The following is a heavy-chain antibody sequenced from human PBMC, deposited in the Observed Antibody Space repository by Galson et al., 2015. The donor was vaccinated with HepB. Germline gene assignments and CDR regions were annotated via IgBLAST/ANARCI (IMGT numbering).Heavy chain of an antibody. CDR3: AKDMRAGTRLLAFDI. CDR1: GFTFDDYA. CDR2: ISWNSGSI. Sequence: SLRLSCAASGFTFDDYAMHWVRQAPGKGLEWVSGISWNSGSIGYADSVKGRFTISRDNAKSSLYLQMNSLRAEDTALYYCAKDMRAGTRLLAFDIWGQGTMVTVSS. V-gene: IGHV3-9*01. D-gene: IGHD6-19*01. J-gene: IGHJ3*02.